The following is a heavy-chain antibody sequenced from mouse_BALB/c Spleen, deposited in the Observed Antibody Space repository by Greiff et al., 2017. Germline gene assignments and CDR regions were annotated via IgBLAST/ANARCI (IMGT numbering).Heavy chain of an antibody. D-gene: IGHD1-2*01. CDR3: TTITTALYYFDY. CDR1: GYTFTSYW. J-gene: IGHJ2*01. Sequence: QVQLQQSGAELVKPGASVKLSCKASGYTFTSYWMHWVKQRPGQGLEWIGNIYPGSGSTNYDEKFKSKATLTVDTSSSTAYMQLSSLTSEDSAVYYCTTITTALYYFDYWGQGTTLTVSS. CDR2: IYPGSGST. V-gene: IGHV1S17*01.